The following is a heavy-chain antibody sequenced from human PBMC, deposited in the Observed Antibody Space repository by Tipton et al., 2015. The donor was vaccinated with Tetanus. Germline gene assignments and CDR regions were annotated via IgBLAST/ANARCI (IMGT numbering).Heavy chain of an antibody. D-gene: IGHD3-16*01. J-gene: IGHJ6*02. CDR1: GFTFSDYY. V-gene: IGHV3-11*01. CDR2: ISSSGSTI. Sequence: SLRLSCAASGFTFSDYYMNWIRQAPGKGLEWVSYISSSGSTIYYADSVKGRFTISRDNAKNSLYLQMNSLRAEDTAVYYCAKLRGRVFYYYGMDVWGQGTTVTVSS. CDR3: AKLRGRVFYYYGMDV.